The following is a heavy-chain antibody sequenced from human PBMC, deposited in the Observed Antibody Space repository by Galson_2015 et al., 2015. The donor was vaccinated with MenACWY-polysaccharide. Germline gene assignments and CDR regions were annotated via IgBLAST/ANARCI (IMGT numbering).Heavy chain of an antibody. CDR3: ATPGPDHYNFGGYDALDI. CDR1: GFTFSSFW. Sequence: SLRLSCAASGFTFSSFWMSWVRQAPGKGLEWVAIIKQDGSEKYYVDSVKGRFSISRDNAKNSLYLQMNSLRNEDTAVYYCATPGPDHYNFGGYDALDIWGQGTLVIVSS. V-gene: IGHV3-7*01. CDR2: IKQDGSEK. J-gene: IGHJ3*02. D-gene: IGHD1-20*01.